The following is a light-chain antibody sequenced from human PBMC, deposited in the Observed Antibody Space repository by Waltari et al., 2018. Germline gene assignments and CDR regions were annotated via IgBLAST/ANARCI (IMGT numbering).Light chain of an antibody. CDR1: QSISSW. J-gene: IGKJ1*01. V-gene: IGKV1-5*03. CDR2: KAS. CDR3: QQYNRYGT. Sequence: DIQMTQSPSTLSASVGDRVTITCRASQSISSWLAWYQQKPGKAPKLLIYKASSLESGGPSRVSGSGSGTEFTLTISSLQPDDFATYYCQQYNRYGTFGQGTKVEIK.